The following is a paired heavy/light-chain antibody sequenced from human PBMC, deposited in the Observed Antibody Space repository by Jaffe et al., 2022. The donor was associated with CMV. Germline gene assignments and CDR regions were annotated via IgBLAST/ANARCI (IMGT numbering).Light chain of an antibody. CDR3: QQYNNWPLYT. Sequence: EIVMTQSPATLSVSPGERATLSCRASQSVSSNLAWYQQKPGQAPRLLIYGASTRATGIPARFSGSGSGTEFTLTISSLQSEDFAVYYCQQYNNWPLYTFGQGTKLEIK. CDR1: QSVSSN. V-gene: IGKV3-15*01. J-gene: IGKJ2*01. CDR2: GAS.
Heavy chain of an antibody. CDR1: GFSLSTSGMC. D-gene: IGHD3-22*01. CDR2: IDWDDDK. CDR3: ARIHWPYGGHYYDSSGYYSGAFDY. Sequence: QVTLRESGPALVKPTQTLTLTCTFSGFSLSTSGMCVSWIRQPPGKALEWLALIDWDDDKYYSTSLKTRLTISKDTSKNQVVLTMTNMDPVDTATYYCARIHWPYGGHYYDSSGYYSGAFDYWGQGTLVTVSS. V-gene: IGHV2-70*01. J-gene: IGHJ4*02.